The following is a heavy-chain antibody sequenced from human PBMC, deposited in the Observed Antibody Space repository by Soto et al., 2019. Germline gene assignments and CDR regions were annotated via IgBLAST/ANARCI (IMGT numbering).Heavy chain of an antibody. J-gene: IGHJ4*02. D-gene: IGHD6-13*01. CDR2: IYYSGST. CDR3: ARRYSSSFDY. CDR1: GGSISSYY. Sequence: PSETLSLTCTVSGGSISSYYWSWIRQPPGKGLEWIGYIYYSGSTNYSPSLKSRVTISVDTSKNQFSLKLSSVTAADTAVYYCARRYSSSFDYWGQGTLVTVSS. V-gene: IGHV4-59*08.